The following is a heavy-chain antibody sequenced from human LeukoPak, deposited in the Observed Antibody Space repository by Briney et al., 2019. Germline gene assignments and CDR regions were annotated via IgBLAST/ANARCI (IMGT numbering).Heavy chain of an antibody. CDR2: IIPIFGTA. V-gene: IGHV1-69*01. CDR3: ARAVAGGNFDY. J-gene: IGHJ4*02. CDR1: GGTFSSYA. D-gene: IGHD6-19*01. Sequence: EASVKVTCKASGGTFSSYAISWVRQAPGQGLEWMGGIIPIFGTANYAQKFQSRVTITADESTSTAYMELSSLRSEDTAVYYCARAVAGGNFDYWGQGTLVTVSS.